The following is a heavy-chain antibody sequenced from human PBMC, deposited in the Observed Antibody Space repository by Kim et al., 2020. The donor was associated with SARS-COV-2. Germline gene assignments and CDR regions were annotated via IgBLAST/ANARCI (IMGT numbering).Heavy chain of an antibody. V-gene: IGHV5-10-1*01. CDR1: GYRFTSYW. Sequence: GESLKISCNVSGYRFTSYWITWVRQMPGKGLEWMGNIDPSDSYTKYSPSFRDHVTISTDKALSTAYLQWSRLRASDTAIYYCARRQGGGDGFDVWGQGTVVIVSS. D-gene: IGHD3-16*01. J-gene: IGHJ3*01. CDR2: IDPSDSYT. CDR3: ARRQGGGDGFDV.